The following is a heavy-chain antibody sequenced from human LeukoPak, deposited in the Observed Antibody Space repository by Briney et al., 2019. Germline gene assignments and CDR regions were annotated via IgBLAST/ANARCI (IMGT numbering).Heavy chain of an antibody. CDR2: MNPNSGKT. D-gene: IGHD5-24*01. V-gene: IGHV1-8*02. CDR1: GYTFTNYD. J-gene: IGHJ4*02. CDR3: ARATPGGLHGYSFDY. Sequence: ASVKVSCKASGYTFTNYDINWVRQATAQGMEWMGWMNPNSGKTGFAQKFQDRVSITRDTSINTTYMELPSLRAGDTAVYYCARATPGGLHGYSFDYWGQGTVVTVYS.